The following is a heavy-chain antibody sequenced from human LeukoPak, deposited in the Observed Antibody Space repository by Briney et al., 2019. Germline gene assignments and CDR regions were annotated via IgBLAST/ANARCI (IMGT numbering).Heavy chain of an antibody. CDR3: ARAVGGDGSGSL. Sequence: PSETLSLTCTVSGGSISTSNYYWGWIRQPPGKGLEWIGSIYYSGSTYYNPSLKTRVTISVDTSKNQFSLKLSSVTAADTAVYYCARAVGGDGSGSLWGPGTLVTVSS. CDR1: GGSISTSNYY. V-gene: IGHV4-39*07. D-gene: IGHD3-10*01. CDR2: IYYSGST. J-gene: IGHJ4*02.